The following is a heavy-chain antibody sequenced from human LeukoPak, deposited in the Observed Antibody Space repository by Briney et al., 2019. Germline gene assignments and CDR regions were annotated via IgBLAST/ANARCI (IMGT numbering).Heavy chain of an antibody. J-gene: IGHJ6*02. V-gene: IGHV3-23*01. CDR2: ISGSGGST. CDR1: GFTFSSYA. Sequence: GGSLRLSCAASGFTFSSYAMSWVRQAPGKGLEWVSAISGSGGSTYYADSVKGRSTISRDNSKNTLYLQMNSLRAEDTAVYYCAKDTYGDYYYYGMDVWGQGTTVAVSS. CDR3: AKDTYGDYYYYGMDV. D-gene: IGHD4-17*01.